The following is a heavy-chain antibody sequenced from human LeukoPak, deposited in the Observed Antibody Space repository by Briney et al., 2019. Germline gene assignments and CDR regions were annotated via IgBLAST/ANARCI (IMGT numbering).Heavy chain of an antibody. J-gene: IGHJ5*02. CDR2: FQYSGST. D-gene: IGHD3-10*01. Sequence: SETLSLTCTVSGGSVNSYYWRWIRQPPGKGLEWIGSFQYSGSTSYNPSLKSRVTISLDTSKNQFSLTLSSVTAADTAVYYCARGSGSFYNWLDAWGQGTLVTVSS. CDR3: ARGSGSFYNWLDA. V-gene: IGHV4-59*02. CDR1: GGSVNSYY.